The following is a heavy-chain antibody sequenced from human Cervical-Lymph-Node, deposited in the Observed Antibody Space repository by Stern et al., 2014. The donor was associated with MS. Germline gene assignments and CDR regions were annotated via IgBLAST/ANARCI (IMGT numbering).Heavy chain of an antibody. D-gene: IGHD1-26*01. CDR2: TRNKANSYTT. CDR3: ARGYHSFDV. J-gene: IGHJ6*02. CDR1: GFTSSDHY. Sequence: EVHLVESGGGLVQPGGSLRLSCAASGFTSSDHYMDWVRQAPGKGLEWVGRTRNKANSYTTVYAASVTGRFAISRDDSENSVYLQMNSLKIEDTAVYYCARGYHSFDVWGQGTTVTVSS. V-gene: IGHV3-72*01.